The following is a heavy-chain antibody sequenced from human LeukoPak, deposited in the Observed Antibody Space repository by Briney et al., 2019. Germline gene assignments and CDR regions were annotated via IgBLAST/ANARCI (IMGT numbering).Heavy chain of an antibody. CDR1: RGTFSSYT. V-gene: IGHV1-69*02. J-gene: IGHJ3*02. CDR2: IIPILGIA. CDR3: ARTPQTPHRAFDI. Sequence: SVKVSCKASRGTFSSYTISWVRQAPGQGLEWMGRIIPILGIANYAQKFQGRVTITADKSTSTAYMELSSLRSEDTAVYYCARTPQTPHRAFDIWGQGTMVTVSS. D-gene: IGHD2-15*01.